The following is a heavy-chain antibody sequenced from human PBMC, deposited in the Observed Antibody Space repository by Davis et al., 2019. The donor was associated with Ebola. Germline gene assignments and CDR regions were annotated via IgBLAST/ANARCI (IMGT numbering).Heavy chain of an antibody. Sequence: PSETLSLTCTVSGGSISSSSYYWGWIRQPPGKGLECIGSIYYSGSTYYNPSLKSRVTISVDTSKNQFSLKLSSVTAADTAVYYCARQSRGNIVATIRGAYYFDYWGQGTLVTVSS. D-gene: IGHD5-12*01. J-gene: IGHJ4*02. CDR3: ARQSRGNIVATIRGAYYFDY. V-gene: IGHV4-39*01. CDR1: GGSISSSSYY. CDR2: IYYSGST.